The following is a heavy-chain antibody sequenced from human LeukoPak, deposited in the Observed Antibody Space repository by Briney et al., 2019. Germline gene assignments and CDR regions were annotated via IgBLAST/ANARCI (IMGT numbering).Heavy chain of an antibody. CDR3: ARRLRAESDASPDNWIGP. D-gene: IGHD3-16*01. V-gene: IGHV4-59*08. Sequence: SETLSLTCSVSGGSIGSSFWNWIRQPPGKGLEWIGHIIHTGSARYNPSLTSRVTISVDTSNNQFSLTLHSVTAADTAIYYCARRLRAESDASPDNWIGPWGQGALVTVSS. CDR1: GGSIGSSF. CDR2: IIHTGSA. J-gene: IGHJ5*02.